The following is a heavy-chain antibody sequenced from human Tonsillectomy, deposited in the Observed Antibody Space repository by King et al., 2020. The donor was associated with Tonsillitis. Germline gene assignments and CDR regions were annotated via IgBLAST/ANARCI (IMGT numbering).Heavy chain of an antibody. Sequence: VQLVESGGGLVKPGGSLRLSCAASGFTFSDYYMTWIRQAPGKGLEWVSYISTSSGYTNYADSVKGRFTISRDIAKNSLYLQMNSLRADDTAVYYCARSREQGLATSAFDIWGQGTMVTVSS. D-gene: IGHD6-19*01. CDR2: ISTSSGYT. V-gene: IGHV3-11*05. CDR1: GFTFSDYY. J-gene: IGHJ3*02. CDR3: ARSREQGLATSAFDI.